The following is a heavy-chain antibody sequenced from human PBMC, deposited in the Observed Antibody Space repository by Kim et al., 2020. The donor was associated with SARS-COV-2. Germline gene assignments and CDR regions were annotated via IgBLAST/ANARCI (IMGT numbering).Heavy chain of an antibody. CDR1: GFTFSRHW. J-gene: IGHJ5*02. CDR2: INKDGSEI. CDR3: ARDCSAERKFDP. V-gene: IGHV3-74*01. Sequence: GGSLRLSCVASGFTFSRHWMQWVRQAPGKGLAWVSHINKDGSEIRYADSVKGRFTASRDNAKNTLYLQMNSLRVEDTAVYYCARDCSAERKFDPWGQGTLVTVSS. D-gene: IGHD6-25*01.